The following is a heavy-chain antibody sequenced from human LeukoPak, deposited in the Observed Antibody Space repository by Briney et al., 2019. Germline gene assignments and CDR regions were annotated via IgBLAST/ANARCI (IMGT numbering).Heavy chain of an antibody. Sequence: GGSPRLSCATSGFTFSSYAMTWVRQAPGKGLEWVSAISGSGGSTYYADSVKGRFTISRDNSKNTLYLQMNSLRAEDTAVYYCAKDGIVVVPAADAWGQGTLVTVSS. CDR1: GFTFSSYA. CDR2: ISGSGGST. CDR3: AKDGIVVVPAADA. J-gene: IGHJ5*02. D-gene: IGHD2-2*01. V-gene: IGHV3-23*01.